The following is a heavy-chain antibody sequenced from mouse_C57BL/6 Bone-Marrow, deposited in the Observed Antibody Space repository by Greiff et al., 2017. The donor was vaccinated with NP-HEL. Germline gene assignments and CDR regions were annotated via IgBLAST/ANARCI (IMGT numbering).Heavy chain of an antibody. CDR2: IDPENGDT. D-gene: IGHD5-5*01. J-gene: IGHJ2*01. CDR1: GFNIKDDY. CDR3: TIFYLFDY. V-gene: IGHV14-4*01. Sequence: EVKLQESGAELVRPGASVKLSCTASGFNIKDDYMHWVKQRPEQGLEWIGWIDPENGDTEYASKFQGKATITADTSSNTAYLQLSSLTSEDTAVYYCTIFYLFDYWGQGTTLTVSS.